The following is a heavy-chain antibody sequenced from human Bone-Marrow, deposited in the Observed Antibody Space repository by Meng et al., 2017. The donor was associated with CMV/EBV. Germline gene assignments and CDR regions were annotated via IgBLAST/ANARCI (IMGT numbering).Heavy chain of an antibody. V-gene: IGHV4-39*07. J-gene: IGHJ6*01. CDR1: GGSISNTGYY. Sequence: SETLSLTCTVSGGSISNTGYYWGWIRQPPGKGLEWIGSIYYSGSTYYNPSLKSRVTISVDTSKNQFSLKLSSVTAADTAVYYCARDEQLVNSVYYYYYGMDVWGQGTTV. D-gene: IGHD6-6*01. CDR2: IYYSGST. CDR3: ARDEQLVNSVYYYYYGMDV.